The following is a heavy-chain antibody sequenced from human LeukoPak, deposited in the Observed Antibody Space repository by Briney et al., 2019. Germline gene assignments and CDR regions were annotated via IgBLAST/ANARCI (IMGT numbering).Heavy chain of an antibody. CDR3: ARQKGEPDYYYYYMDV. Sequence: GESLKISCKGSGYSFTSYWIGWVRQMPGKGLEWMGIIYPGDSDTRYSPSFQGQVTISADKSISTAYLQWSSLKASDTAMYYCARQKGEPDYYYYYMDVWGKGTTVTVSS. J-gene: IGHJ6*03. CDR2: IYPGDSDT. D-gene: IGHD1-14*01. CDR1: GYSFTSYW. V-gene: IGHV5-51*01.